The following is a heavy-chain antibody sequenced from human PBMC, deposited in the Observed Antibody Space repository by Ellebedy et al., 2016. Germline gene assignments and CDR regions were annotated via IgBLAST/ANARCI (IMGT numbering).Heavy chain of an antibody. CDR1: GYTFTSYY. Sequence: ASVKVSCKASGYTFTSYYMHWVRQAPGQGLEWMGIINPSGGSTSYAQKFQGRVTITADKSTSTAYMELSSLRSEDTAVYYCARVQGVNSGSRRAFDIWGQGTMVTVSS. D-gene: IGHD1-26*01. J-gene: IGHJ3*02. CDR2: INPSGGST. CDR3: ARVQGVNSGSRRAFDI. V-gene: IGHV1-46*01.